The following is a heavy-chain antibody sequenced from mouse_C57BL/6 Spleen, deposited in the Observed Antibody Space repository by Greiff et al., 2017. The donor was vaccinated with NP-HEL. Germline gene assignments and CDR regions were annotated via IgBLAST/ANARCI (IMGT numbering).Heavy chain of an antibody. CDR3: AMVTTDYAMDY. Sequence: QVQLKQSGAELARPGASVKLSCKASGYTFTSYGISWVKQRTGQGLEWIGEIYPRSGNTYYNEKFKGKATLTADKSSSTAYMELRSLTSEDSAVYFCAMVTTDYAMDYWGQGTSVTVSS. V-gene: IGHV1-81*01. CDR2: IYPRSGNT. J-gene: IGHJ4*01. D-gene: IGHD2-2*01. CDR1: GYTFTSYG.